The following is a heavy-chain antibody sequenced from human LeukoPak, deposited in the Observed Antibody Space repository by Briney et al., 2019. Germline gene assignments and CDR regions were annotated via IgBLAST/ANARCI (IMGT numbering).Heavy chain of an antibody. V-gene: IGHV1-69*05. D-gene: IGHD3-22*01. CDR1: GYTFTGYY. J-gene: IGHJ2*01. Sequence: ASVKVSCKASGYTFTGYYMHWVRQAPGQGLEWMGGIIPIFGTANYAQKFQGRVTITTDESTSTAYMELSSLRSEDTAVYYCARRGGMRVGYYDSSGPDWYFDLWGRGTLVTVSS. CDR3: ARRGGMRVGYYDSSGPDWYFDL. CDR2: IIPIFGTA.